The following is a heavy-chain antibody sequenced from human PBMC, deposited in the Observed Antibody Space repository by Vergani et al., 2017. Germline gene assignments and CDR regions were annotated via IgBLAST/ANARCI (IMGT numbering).Heavy chain of an antibody. J-gene: IGHJ2*01. CDR3: VRLPRGPWNFDL. CDR2: INSDGDST. V-gene: IGHV3-74*01. CDR1: GFTFSNYW. Sequence: VQLVESGGGLVQPGGSLRLSCTASGFTFSNYWMQWVRQAPGKGLMWVSRINSDGDSTSYADSVKGRFTISRDNAKNTLYLQMDSLRAEDTAVYYCVRLPRGPWNFDLWGRGTLITVSS.